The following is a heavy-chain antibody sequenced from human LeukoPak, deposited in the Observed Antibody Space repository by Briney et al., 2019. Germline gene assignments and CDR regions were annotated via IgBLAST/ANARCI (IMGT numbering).Heavy chain of an antibody. CDR2: ISGSGGST. D-gene: IGHD3-22*01. Sequence: PGGSLRLSCAASGFTFSSYAMSWVRQAPGKGLEWVSAISGSGGSTYYADSVKGRFTISRDNSKNTLYLQMNSLRAEDTAVYYCAKDLLDYYDSSGYANWFDPWGQGTLVTVSS. V-gene: IGHV3-23*01. CDR1: GFTFSSYA. CDR3: AKDLLDYYDSSGYANWFDP. J-gene: IGHJ5*02.